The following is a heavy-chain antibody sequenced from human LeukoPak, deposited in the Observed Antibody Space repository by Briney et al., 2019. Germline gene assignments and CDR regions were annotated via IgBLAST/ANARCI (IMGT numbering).Heavy chain of an antibody. CDR2: INHSGST. Sequence: SETLSLTCAVYGGSFSGYYWSWIRQPPGKGLEWIGEINHSGSTNYNPSLKSRVTISVDTSKNQFSLKLSSVTAADTAVYYCARDIYGSGSYYYWGQGTLVTVSS. J-gene: IGHJ4*02. CDR3: ARDIYGSGSYYY. D-gene: IGHD3-10*01. V-gene: IGHV4-34*01. CDR1: GGSFSGYY.